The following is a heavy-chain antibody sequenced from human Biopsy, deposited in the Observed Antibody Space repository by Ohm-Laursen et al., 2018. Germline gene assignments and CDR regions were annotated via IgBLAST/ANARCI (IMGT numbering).Heavy chain of an antibody. D-gene: IGHD5-12*01. J-gene: IGHJ2*01. CDR3: ARGLGGYDYWYFDL. CDR2: IMSLYNTT. V-gene: IGHV1-69*06. Sequence: VASVKVSCKASGGMFNSYTINWLRQAPGQGLQWMGGIMSLYNTTNYAQKFWDRITVTADKSTNTVYMTLSSLTSEDTAVYFCARGLGGYDYWYFDLWGRGTLVMVSS. CDR1: GGMFNSYT.